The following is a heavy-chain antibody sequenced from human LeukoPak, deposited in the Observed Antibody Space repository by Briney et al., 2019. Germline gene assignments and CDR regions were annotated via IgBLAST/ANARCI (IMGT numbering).Heavy chain of an antibody. V-gene: IGHV5-51*01. D-gene: IGHD5-24*01. CDR2: IYPGDSDT. CDR1: GYSFTSYW. Sequence: GESLKISCKGSGYSFTSYWIGWVRQMPGKGLEWMGIIYPGDSDTRYSPSFQGQVTISADKSISTVYLQWSSLKASDTAMYYCARLSVEMATIVPVDPWGQGTLVTVSS. J-gene: IGHJ5*02. CDR3: ARLSVEMATIVPVDP.